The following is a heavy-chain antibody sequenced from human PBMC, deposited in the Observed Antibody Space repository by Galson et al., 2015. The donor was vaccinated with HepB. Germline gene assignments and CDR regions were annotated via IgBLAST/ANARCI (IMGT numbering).Heavy chain of an antibody. V-gene: IGHV6-1*01. CDR1: GDSVSSNSAA. Sequence: CAISGDSVSSNSAAWNWIRQSPSRGLEWLGRTYYRSKWYNDYAVSVKSRITINPDTSKNQFSLQLNSVTPEDTAVYYCAREEVVPAAMRGYYYYGMGVWGQGTTVTVSS. CDR2: TYYRSKWYN. D-gene: IGHD2-2*01. CDR3: AREEVVPAAMRGYYYYGMGV. J-gene: IGHJ6*02.